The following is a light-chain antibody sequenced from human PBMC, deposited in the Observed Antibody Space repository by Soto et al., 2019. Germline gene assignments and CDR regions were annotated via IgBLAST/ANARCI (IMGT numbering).Light chain of an antibody. Sequence: EIVLTQSPGTLSLSPGERATLSCRASQSVSSSYLAWYQQKPGQAPRLLLYGASSRATGIPDRFSGSGSGTDFTLTISSLEPEDFAVYYCQQYGSSSWTFGQGTKVEIK. CDR1: QSVSSSY. CDR2: GAS. CDR3: QQYGSSSWT. J-gene: IGKJ1*01. V-gene: IGKV3-20*01.